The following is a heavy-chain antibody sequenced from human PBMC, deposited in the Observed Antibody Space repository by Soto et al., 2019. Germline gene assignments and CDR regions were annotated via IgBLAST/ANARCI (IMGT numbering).Heavy chain of an antibody. Sequence: ASVKVSCKASGYTFTSYDINWVRQATGQGLEWMGWMNPNSGNTGYAQKFQGRVTMTRNTSISTAYMELSSLRSEDTAVYYCARMGVGFGELFTYYYGMDVWGQGTTVTVSS. D-gene: IGHD3-10*01. CDR2: MNPNSGNT. CDR3: ARMGVGFGELFTYYYGMDV. J-gene: IGHJ6*02. V-gene: IGHV1-8*01. CDR1: GYTFTSYD.